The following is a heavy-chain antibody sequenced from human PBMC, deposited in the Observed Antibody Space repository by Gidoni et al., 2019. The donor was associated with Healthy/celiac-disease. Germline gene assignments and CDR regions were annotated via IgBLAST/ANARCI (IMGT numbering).Heavy chain of an antibody. D-gene: IGHD2-2*01. CDR3: ANSYGSSTLYYYYYGMDV. J-gene: IGHJ6*02. CDR2: ISYDGSNK. V-gene: IGHV3-30*18. CDR1: GFTFSSYG. Sequence: QVQLVESGGGVVQPGRSLRISCAASGFTFSSYGMHWVRQAPGKGLEWVAVISYDGSNKYYADSVKGRFTISRDNSKNTLYLQMNSLRAEDTAVYYCANSYGSSTLYYYYYGMDVWGQGTTVTVSS.